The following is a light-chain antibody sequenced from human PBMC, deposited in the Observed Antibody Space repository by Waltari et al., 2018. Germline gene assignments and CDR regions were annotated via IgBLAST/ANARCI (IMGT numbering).Light chain of an antibody. J-gene: IGKJ1*01. CDR3: QHYVRLPVT. V-gene: IGKV3-20*01. CDR1: PSVSRT. CDR2: GAS. Sequence: EIVLTQSPGTLSLSPGERATLSCRASPSVSRTLAWYQQKPGQAPRLLIYGASTRAADIPDRFSGSGSGTDFSLTISRLEPEDFAVYYCQHYVRLPVTFGQGTKVEIK.